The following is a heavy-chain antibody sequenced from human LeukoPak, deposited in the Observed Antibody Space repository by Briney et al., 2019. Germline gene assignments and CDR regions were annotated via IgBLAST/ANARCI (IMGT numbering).Heavy chain of an antibody. CDR3: AREGWLQSPRVVDY. CDR2: ITGSDDRT. V-gene: IGHV3-23*01. CDR1: GFTFSSYA. D-gene: IGHD5-24*01. J-gene: IGHJ4*02. Sequence: HPGGSLRLSCAASGFTFSSYALSWVRQAPGKGLEWVSTITGSDDRTYYADSVKGRFTISRDYSKNTLHLQLNSLRGEDTAMYYCAREGWLQSPRVVDYWGQETLVTVSS.